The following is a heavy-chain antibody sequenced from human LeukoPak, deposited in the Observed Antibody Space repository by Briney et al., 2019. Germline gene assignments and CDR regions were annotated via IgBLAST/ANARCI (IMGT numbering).Heavy chain of an antibody. CDR2: IYTSGSN. CDR3: AREVADYGGYYYYHYMDV. J-gene: IGHJ6*03. V-gene: IGHV4-4*07. CDR1: GGSISSYY. Sequence: SETLSLTCSVSGGSISSYYWSWIRQPAGKGLEWIGRIYTSGSNNYNPSLKSRVTMSVDTSKNQFSLKLSSVTAADTAMYYCAREVADYGGYYYYHYMDVWGKGTTVTISS. D-gene: IGHD4-23*01.